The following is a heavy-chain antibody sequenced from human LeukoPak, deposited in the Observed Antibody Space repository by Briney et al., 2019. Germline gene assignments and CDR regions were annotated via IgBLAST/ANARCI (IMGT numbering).Heavy chain of an antibody. V-gene: IGHV4-59*08. CDR2: ISYSGST. D-gene: IGHD6-13*01. Sequence: KSSETLSLTCAVSGGSISNYYWSWIRQPPGKGLEWIGYISYSGSTNYNPSLKSRVTISLDTSKNQFSLNLSSATAADTAVYYCARAAAAGTPPLYWGQGALVTVSS. CDR3: ARAAAAGTPPLY. CDR1: GGSISNYY. J-gene: IGHJ4*02.